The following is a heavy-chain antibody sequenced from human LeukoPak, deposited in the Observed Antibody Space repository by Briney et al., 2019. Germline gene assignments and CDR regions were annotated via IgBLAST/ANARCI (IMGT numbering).Heavy chain of an antibody. J-gene: IGHJ4*02. CDR1: GFTFSSYW. CDR3: AKGLPAKAFWLKRRAYYFDY. V-gene: IGHV3-23*01. Sequence: GGSLRLSCAASGFTFSSYWMHWVRQAPGKGLEWVSAISGSGGSTYYADSVKGRFTISRDNSKNTLYLQMNSLRAEDTAVYYCAKGLPAKAFWLKRRAYYFDYWGQGTLVTVSS. CDR2: ISGSGGST. D-gene: IGHD3-3*01.